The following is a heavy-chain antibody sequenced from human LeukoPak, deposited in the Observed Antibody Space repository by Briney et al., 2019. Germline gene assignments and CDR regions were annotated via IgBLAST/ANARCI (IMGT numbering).Heavy chain of an antibody. J-gene: IGHJ5*02. Sequence: GGSLRLSCAASGFTFSSYWMGWVRQAPGKGLEWVANIKQHGSEKYYVDSVKGRFTISRDNAKSSLYLQMNSLRAEDTAVYYCARIQRTTAYGRFYNWFDPWGQGTLVTVSS. D-gene: IGHD1/OR15-1a*01. CDR2: IKQHGSEK. CDR3: ARIQRTTAYGRFYNWFDP. V-gene: IGHV3-7*01. CDR1: GFTFSSYW.